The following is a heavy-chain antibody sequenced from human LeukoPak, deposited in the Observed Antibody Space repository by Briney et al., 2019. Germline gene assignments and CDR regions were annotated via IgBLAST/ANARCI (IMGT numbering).Heavy chain of an antibody. CDR3: AKDVHRFGELSYYFDY. CDR1: GFTFSSYG. D-gene: IGHD3-10*01. Sequence: PGGSLRLSCAASGFTFSSYGMHWVRQAPGKGLEWVAFIRYDGSNKYYADSVKGRFTISRDNSKNTLYLQMNSLRAEDTAVYYCAKDVHRFGELSYYFDYWGQGTLVTVSS. J-gene: IGHJ4*02. V-gene: IGHV3-30*02. CDR2: IRYDGSNK.